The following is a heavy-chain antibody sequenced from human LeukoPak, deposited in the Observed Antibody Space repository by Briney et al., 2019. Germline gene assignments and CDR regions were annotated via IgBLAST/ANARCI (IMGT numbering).Heavy chain of an antibody. CDR2: ILHTGPT. V-gene: IGHV4-4*02. Sequence: SETLSLTCAVSGVSITDNWWSWVRQPPGKGLEWIGEILHTGPTNFNPSLKSRVTTSMDKSKNQLFLRLNSVTAADTAIYYCVRGGTYYLPYWGQGILVTVSS. CDR1: GVSITDNW. J-gene: IGHJ4*02. D-gene: IGHD1-26*01. CDR3: VRGGTYYLPY.